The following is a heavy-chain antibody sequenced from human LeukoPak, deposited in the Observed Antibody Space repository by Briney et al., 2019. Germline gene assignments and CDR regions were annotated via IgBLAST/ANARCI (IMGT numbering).Heavy chain of an antibody. V-gene: IGHV3-30*02. CDR1: GFTFSSYG. CDR2: IRYDGSNK. Sequence: GGSLRLSCAASGFTFSSYGMHWVRQAPGKGLEWVAFIRYDGSNKYYADSVKGRFTISRDNSKNMLYLQMNSLRAEDTAVYYCAKDRSMVRGVSIRFRRSGTMDVWGKGTTVTISS. J-gene: IGHJ6*03. D-gene: IGHD3-10*01. CDR3: AKDRSMVRGVSIRFRRSGTMDV.